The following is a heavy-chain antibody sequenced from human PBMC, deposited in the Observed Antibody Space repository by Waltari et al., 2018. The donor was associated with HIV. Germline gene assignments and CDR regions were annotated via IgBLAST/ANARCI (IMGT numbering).Heavy chain of an antibody. V-gene: IGHV3-74*01. CDR1: GFTFSSYW. Sequence: EVQLVESGGGLVQPGGSLRLSCAASGFTFSSYWMHWVRQAPGKGLVWVSLINSDVRSTSYATSVKGRFTISRDNGKNTLYLQMNSLRAEDTAVYYCCSGSGYYSPDYWGQGTLVTVSS. J-gene: IGHJ4*02. CDR3: CSGSGYYSPDY. CDR2: INSDVRST. D-gene: IGHD3-22*01.